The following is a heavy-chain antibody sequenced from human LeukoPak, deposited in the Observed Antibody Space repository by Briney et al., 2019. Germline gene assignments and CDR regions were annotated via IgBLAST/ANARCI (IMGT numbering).Heavy chain of an antibody. V-gene: IGHV1-69*05. Sequence: ASVKVSCKASGYTFSSYAISWVRQAPGQGLEWMGGIIPIFGTANYAQKFQGRVTITTDESTSTAYMELSSLRSEDTAVYYCASNGVVPAADEDPNYYYYYMDVWGKGTTVTVSS. J-gene: IGHJ6*03. D-gene: IGHD2-2*01. CDR3: ASNGVVPAADEDPNYYYYYMDV. CDR1: GYTFSSYA. CDR2: IIPIFGTA.